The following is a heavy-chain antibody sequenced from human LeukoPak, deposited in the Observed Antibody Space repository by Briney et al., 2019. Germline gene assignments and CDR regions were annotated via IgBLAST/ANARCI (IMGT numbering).Heavy chain of an antibody. D-gene: IGHD3-10*01. J-gene: IGHJ6*02. CDR3: ARTSRHFYGSGTNLTPWPAGMDV. CDR1: GGSMSGFF. Sequence: PSETLSLTCTVSGGSMSGFFWTWIRQPPGRELEWIGSIYYGGSSTKYKPSLKSRVTISVDTSKSQFSLNLDSATAADTAVYYCARTSRHFYGSGTNLTPWPAGMDVWGQGTTVTVSS. CDR2: IYYGGSST. V-gene: IGHV4-59*01.